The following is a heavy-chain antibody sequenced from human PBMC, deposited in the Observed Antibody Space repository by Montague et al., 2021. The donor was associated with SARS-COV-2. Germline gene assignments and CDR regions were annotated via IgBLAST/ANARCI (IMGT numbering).Heavy chain of an antibody. D-gene: IGHD3-22*01. CDR3: ARLPPYSFNSNGHYYNAFDI. V-gene: IGHV4-39*01. Sequence: SETLSLTCTVSGGSISSSGYYWSWIRQPPGKGLEWIGSIYYSGNTYYSPSLQSRVTISVDTSKNQFSLRLNSMTAADTAVYYCARLPPYSFNSNGHYYNAFDIWGQGTMVTVSS. J-gene: IGHJ3*02. CDR1: GGSISSSGYY. CDR2: IYYSGNT.